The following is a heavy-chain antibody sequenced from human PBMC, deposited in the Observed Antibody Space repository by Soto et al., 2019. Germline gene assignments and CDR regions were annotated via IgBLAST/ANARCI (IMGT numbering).Heavy chain of an antibody. V-gene: IGHV4-31*03. D-gene: IGHD4-17*01. CDR1: GGSISSGGYY. CDR3: ARTTVRSREAFDI. Sequence: SETLSLTCTVSGGSISSGGYYWSWIRQHPGKGLEWIGYIYYSGSTYYNPSLKSRVTISVDTSKNQFSLKLSSVTAADTAVYYCARTTVRSREAFDIWGQGTMVTVSS. CDR2: IYYSGST. J-gene: IGHJ3*02.